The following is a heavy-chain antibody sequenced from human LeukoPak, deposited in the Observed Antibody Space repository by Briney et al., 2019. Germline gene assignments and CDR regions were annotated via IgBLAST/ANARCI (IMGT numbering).Heavy chain of an antibody. CDR1: GDSVSSKNGA. D-gene: IGHD6-19*01. CDR3: ARDFGTTGWHTFDY. CDR2: TYYRSKWYN. V-gene: IGHV6-1*01. J-gene: IGHJ4*02. Sequence: SQTLSLTCVFSGDSVSSKNGAWNWIRQSPSRGLEWLGRTYYRSKWYNDYAESMEGRMNISQETSNNQYSLHLNSVTPDDTAVYCARDFGTTGWHTFDYWGQGTLVTVSS.